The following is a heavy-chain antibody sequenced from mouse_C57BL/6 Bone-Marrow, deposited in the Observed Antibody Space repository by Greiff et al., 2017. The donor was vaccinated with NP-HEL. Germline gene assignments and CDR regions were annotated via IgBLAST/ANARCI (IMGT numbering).Heavy chain of an antibody. CDR3: ARSTYYDYDVGFAY. CDR1: GYTFTSYW. Sequence: QVQLQQPGAELVRPGSSVKLSCKASGYTFTSYWMHWVKQRPIQGLEWIGNIDPSDSETHYNQKFKDKATLTVDKSSSTAYMQLSRLTSEDSAVYYCARSTYYDYDVGFAYWGQGTLVTVSA. CDR2: IDPSDSET. V-gene: IGHV1-52*01. J-gene: IGHJ3*01. D-gene: IGHD2-4*01.